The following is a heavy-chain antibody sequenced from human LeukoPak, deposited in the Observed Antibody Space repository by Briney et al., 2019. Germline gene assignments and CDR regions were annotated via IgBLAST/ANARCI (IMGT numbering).Heavy chain of an antibody. CDR2: ISYDGSNK. V-gene: IGHV3-30-3*01. Sequence: GGSLRLSCAASGFTFSSYAMHWARQAPGKGLEGVAVISYDGSNKYYADSVKGRFTISRDNSKNTLYLQMNSLRAEDTAVYYCARDVGGYSSSWYPPTGFDPWGQGTLVTVSS. D-gene: IGHD6-13*01. CDR3: ARDVGGYSSSWYPPTGFDP. J-gene: IGHJ5*02. CDR1: GFTFSSYA.